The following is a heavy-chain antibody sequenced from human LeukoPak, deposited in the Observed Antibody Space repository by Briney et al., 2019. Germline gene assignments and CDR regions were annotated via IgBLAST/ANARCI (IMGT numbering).Heavy chain of an antibody. CDR1: GFTFSSYA. V-gene: IGHV3-23*01. J-gene: IGHJ4*02. D-gene: IGHD6-13*01. CDR3: AKDSSSWQRTFDY. CDR2: ISGSGGST. Sequence: GGSLRLFCAASGFTFSSYAMSWVRQAPGKGLEWVSAISGSGGSTYYADSVKGRFTISRDNSKNTLYLQMNSLRAEDTAVYYCAKDSSSWQRTFDYWGQGTLVTVSS.